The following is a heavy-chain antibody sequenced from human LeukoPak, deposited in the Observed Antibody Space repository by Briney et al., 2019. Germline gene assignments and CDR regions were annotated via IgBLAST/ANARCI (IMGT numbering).Heavy chain of an antibody. J-gene: IGHJ4*02. CDR3: TTDNYISLDY. V-gene: IGHV3-15*01. Sequence: GGSLRLSCAASGFTLSSYGMNWVRQAPGKGLEWVGRLKTKTDGGTTDYAAPVRGRFTISRDDSKNTLYLHMNSLKTEDTAVYYCTTDNYISLDYWGQGTLVTVSS. D-gene: IGHD4-11*01. CDR1: GFTLSSYG. CDR2: LKTKTDGGTT.